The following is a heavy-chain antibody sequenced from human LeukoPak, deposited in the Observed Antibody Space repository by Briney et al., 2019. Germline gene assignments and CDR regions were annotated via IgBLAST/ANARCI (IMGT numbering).Heavy chain of an antibody. J-gene: IGHJ4*02. CDR3: AGARLGDFSFDY. CDR2: IYYSGNT. D-gene: IGHD2-21*02. Sequence: SETLSLTCTVSGASLSSYYWTWIRQPPGKGLEWIGYIYYSGNTNNNPSLKSRVTVSVDTSKNQFSLKLSSVTAADTAVYYCAGARLGDFSFDYWGQGTLVTVSS. CDR1: GASLSSYY. V-gene: IGHV4-59*01.